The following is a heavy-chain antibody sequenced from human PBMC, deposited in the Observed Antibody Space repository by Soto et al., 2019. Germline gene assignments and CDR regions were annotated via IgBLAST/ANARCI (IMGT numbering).Heavy chain of an antibody. CDR3: AIEASDDFWSGYYTTGGLDY. CDR2: ISSSSSYI. Sequence: EVQLVESGGGLVKPGGSLRLSCAASGFTFSSYSMNWVRQAPGKGLEWVSSISSSSSYIYYADSVKGRFTISRDNAKNSLYLQMNSRRAEDTAVYYCAIEASDDFWSGYYTTGGLDYWGQGTLVTVSS. J-gene: IGHJ4*02. CDR1: GFTFSSYS. D-gene: IGHD3-3*01. V-gene: IGHV3-21*01.